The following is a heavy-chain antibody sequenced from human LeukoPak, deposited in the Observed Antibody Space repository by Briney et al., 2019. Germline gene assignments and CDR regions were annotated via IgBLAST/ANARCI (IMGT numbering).Heavy chain of an antibody. D-gene: IGHD2-15*01. CDR1: GFTFSSYG. J-gene: IGHJ4*02. V-gene: IGHV3-23*01. CDR3: AKDSQGYCSGGSCSPFDY. Sequence: PGGTLRLSCAASGFTFSSYGMSWVRQAPGKGLEWVSAISGSGGSTYYADSVKGRFTISRDKSKNTLYLQMNSLRAEDTAVYYCAKDSQGYCSGGSCSPFDYWGQGTLVTVSS. CDR2: ISGSGGST.